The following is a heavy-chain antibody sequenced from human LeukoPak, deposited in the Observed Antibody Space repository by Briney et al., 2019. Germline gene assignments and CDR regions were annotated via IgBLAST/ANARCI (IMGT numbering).Heavy chain of an antibody. CDR1: GYTFTSYG. D-gene: IGHD3-9*01. CDR3: ARTRRRYFDWLLYLGYMDV. V-gene: IGHV1-18*01. J-gene: IGHJ6*03. Sequence: ASVKVSCKASGYTFTSYGISWVRQAPGQGLEWMGWISTYNVNTIYAQKFQGRVTMTTDTSTSTAYMELRSLRSDDTAVYYCARTRRRYFDWLLYLGYMDVWGKGTTVTVSS. CDR2: ISTYNVNT.